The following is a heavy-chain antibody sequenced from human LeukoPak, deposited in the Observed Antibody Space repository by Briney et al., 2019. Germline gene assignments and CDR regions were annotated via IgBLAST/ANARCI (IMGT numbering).Heavy chain of an antibody. CDR3: ARDPSRGDYGDY. Sequence: ASVKVSCKASGYTFTSYAMRWVRQAPGQRLEWMGWINAGNDNTKYSQKFQGRVTITRDTSASTAYMELSSLRSEDTAVYYCARDPSRGDYGDYWGQGTLVTVSS. D-gene: IGHD4-17*01. V-gene: IGHV1-3*01. CDR2: INAGNDNT. CDR1: GYTFTSYA. J-gene: IGHJ4*02.